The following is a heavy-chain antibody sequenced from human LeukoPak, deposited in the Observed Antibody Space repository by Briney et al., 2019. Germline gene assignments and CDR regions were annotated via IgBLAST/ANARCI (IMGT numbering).Heavy chain of an antibody. Sequence: PGGSLRLSCAASGFSFRDYWMSWGRQTPGKGLEWVADIEPDGSGKTYVDSVKGRFTISRDNAQQSLYLQMDTLTAEDTAVYYCVPSWVRQPGDFWGQGALVTVSS. CDR1: GFSFRDYW. CDR2: IEPDGSGK. D-gene: IGHD3-10*01. CDR3: VPSWVRQPGDF. J-gene: IGHJ4*02. V-gene: IGHV3-7*01.